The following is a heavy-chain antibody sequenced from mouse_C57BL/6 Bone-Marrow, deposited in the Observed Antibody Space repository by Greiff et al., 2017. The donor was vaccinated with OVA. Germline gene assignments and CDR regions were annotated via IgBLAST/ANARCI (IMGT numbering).Heavy chain of an antibody. Sequence: EVQRVESEGGLVQPGSSMKLSCTASGFTFSDYYMAWVRQVPEKGLEWVANINYDGSSTYYLDSLKSRFIISRDNAKNILYLQMSSLKSEDTATYYCARGGDYSKGYAMDYWGQGTSVTVSS. CDR2: INYDGSST. CDR1: GFTFSDYY. D-gene: IGHD2-5*01. CDR3: ARGGDYSKGYAMDY. V-gene: IGHV5-16*01. J-gene: IGHJ4*01.